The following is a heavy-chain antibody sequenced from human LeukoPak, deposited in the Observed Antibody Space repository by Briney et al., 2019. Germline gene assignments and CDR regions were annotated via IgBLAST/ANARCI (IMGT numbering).Heavy chain of an antibody. CDR3: ARLITGTTTAFDI. D-gene: IGHD1-7*01. CDR1: GGSISGYY. J-gene: IGHJ3*02. Sequence: SETLSLTCSVSGGSISGYYWTWIRQPAGKGLEWIGRVYTSGSTHYNPSLKTRLTMSVDTSKNQFSMKLSSVTAADTAVYYCARLITGTTTAFDIWGQGTVVTVSS. V-gene: IGHV4-4*07. CDR2: VYTSGST.